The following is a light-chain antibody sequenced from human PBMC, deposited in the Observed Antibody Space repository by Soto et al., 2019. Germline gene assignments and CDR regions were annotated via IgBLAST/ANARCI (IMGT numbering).Light chain of an antibody. CDR1: SSDVGNYNY. CDR3: SSYTSSSTLFVV. J-gene: IGLJ2*01. V-gene: IGLV2-14*03. CDR2: DVS. Sequence: QSALTQPASVSGSPGQSITISCTGTSSDVGNYNYVSWYQQHPGKAPKLMIYDVSNRPSGVSNRFSGSKSGNTASLTISGLQAEDEADYYCSSYTSSSTLFVVFGGGTKVTVL.